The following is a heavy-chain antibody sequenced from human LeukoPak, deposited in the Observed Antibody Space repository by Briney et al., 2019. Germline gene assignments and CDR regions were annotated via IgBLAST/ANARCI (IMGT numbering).Heavy chain of an antibody. J-gene: IGHJ4*02. CDR1: GFTFEDYA. D-gene: IGHD3-22*01. Sequence: PGRSLRLSCVASGFTFEDYALSWVRQAPGKGLEWVSGINWSGGSTGYADSVKGRFTISRDNAKNSLYLQMNSLRAEDTALYYCASHASYYYYSSGYRHFDFWGQGTLVTVSS. CDR3: ASHASYYYYSSGYRHFDF. V-gene: IGHV3-20*04. CDR2: INWSGGST.